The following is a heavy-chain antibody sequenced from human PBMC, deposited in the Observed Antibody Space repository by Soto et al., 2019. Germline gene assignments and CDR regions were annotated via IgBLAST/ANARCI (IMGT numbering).Heavy chain of an antibody. J-gene: IGHJ1*01. CDR1: GHTITELS. Sequence: ASVKVSCKVSGHTITELSIHWVRPAPGEGLEWMGGFDLENGETIYAQRFQGRVTMTEESSADTPYMELSSLRSEDTSVYYCALDVRCSNQLEHWDQETMVAASS. V-gene: IGHV1-24*01. CDR3: ALDVRCSNQLEH. D-gene: IGHD6-13*01. CDR2: FDLENGET.